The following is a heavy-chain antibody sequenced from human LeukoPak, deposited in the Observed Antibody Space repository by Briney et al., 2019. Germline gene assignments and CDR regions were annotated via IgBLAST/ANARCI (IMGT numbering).Heavy chain of an antibody. D-gene: IGHD2-15*01. CDR2: IKQDGVEQ. V-gene: IGHV3-7*05. J-gene: IGHJ5*02. Sequence: GSLRLSCAGPGFTLRRYWMSWVRPASGEGLEWVANIKQDGVEQYYVDSVEGRFTISRDNAKSSLFLQMNSLRAEDTAVYYCARISQRSFDPCGQGTLVTVSS. CDR1: GFTLRRYW. CDR3: ARISQRSFDP.